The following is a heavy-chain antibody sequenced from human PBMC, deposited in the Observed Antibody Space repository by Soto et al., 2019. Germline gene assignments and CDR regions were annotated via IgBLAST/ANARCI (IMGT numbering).Heavy chain of an antibody. Sequence: QITLNESGPTVVKPTETLTLTCTFSGFSLTTSGVGVGWVRQSPGKAPEWLAFIYWDDDKRYSTSLKSRLTTTKETSKNQVVMTMATVEPADTDNYYCAHRVLRAVFGVVPTPAIYFDFWGQGTPVVVSS. V-gene: IGHV2-5*02. CDR3: AHRVLRAVFGVVPTPAIYFDF. CDR2: IYWDDDK. J-gene: IGHJ4*02. D-gene: IGHD3-3*01. CDR1: GFSLTTSGVG.